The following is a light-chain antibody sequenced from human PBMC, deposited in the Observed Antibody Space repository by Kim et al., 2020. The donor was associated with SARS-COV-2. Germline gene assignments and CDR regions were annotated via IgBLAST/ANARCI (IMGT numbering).Light chain of an antibody. CDR1: NANMVNNE. CDR3: GTWDSSLSARV. Sequence: RGTDSWPGNNANMVNNEVSWCQQLPGTAPKLLIYDNNKRPSGIPDRFSGSKSGTSATLGITGLQTGDEADYYCGTWDSSLSARVFGGGTQLTVL. J-gene: IGLJ3*02. CDR2: DNN. V-gene: IGLV1-51*01.